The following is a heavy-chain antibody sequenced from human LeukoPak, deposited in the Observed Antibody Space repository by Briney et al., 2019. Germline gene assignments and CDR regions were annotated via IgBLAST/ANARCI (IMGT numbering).Heavy chain of an antibody. CDR2: TYYRSKWYN. CDR1: GDSFSSNSAA. V-gene: IGHV6-1*01. CDR3: ARVPVISSGWYYYYGMDV. D-gene: IGHD6-19*01. Sequence: SQTLSLTCAISGDSFSSNSAAWNWIRQSPSRGLEWLGRTYYRSKWYNDYAVSVKSRITINPVTSKNQFSLQLNSVTPEDTAVYYCARVPVISSGWYYYYGMDVWGQGTTVTVSS. J-gene: IGHJ6*02.